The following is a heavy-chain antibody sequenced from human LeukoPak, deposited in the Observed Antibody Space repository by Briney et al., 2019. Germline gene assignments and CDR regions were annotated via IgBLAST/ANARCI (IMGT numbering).Heavy chain of an antibody. V-gene: IGHV4-59*01. CDR3: ARDSYFDY. J-gene: IGHJ4*02. CDR2: IYYSGST. CDR1: GGSISSYY. Sequence: SETLSLTCTVSGGSISSYYWSWIRQPPGKGLEWVGYIYYSGSTNYNPSLKSRVTISVDTSKNQFSLKLSSVTAADTAVYYCARDSYFDYWGQGTLVTVSS.